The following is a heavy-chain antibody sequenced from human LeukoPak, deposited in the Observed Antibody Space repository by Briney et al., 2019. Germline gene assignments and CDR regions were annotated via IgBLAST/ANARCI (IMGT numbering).Heavy chain of an antibody. D-gene: IGHD6-19*01. Sequence: SQTLSLTCAVSGDSFSSNSAAWNWLRQSPSRGLEWLGRTYYRSKWYNDYAVSVKSRITINPDTSKNQFSLQLKSVTPEDTAVYYCAGAVAGSDALDIWGQGTMVTVSS. CDR2: TYYRSKWYN. CDR3: AGAVAGSDALDI. J-gene: IGHJ3*02. CDR1: GDSFSSNSAA. V-gene: IGHV6-1*01.